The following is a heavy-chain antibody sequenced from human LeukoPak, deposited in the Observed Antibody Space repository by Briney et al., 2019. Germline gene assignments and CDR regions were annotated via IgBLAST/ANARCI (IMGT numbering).Heavy chain of an antibody. Sequence: ASVKVSCKASGYTFTSYGISWVRQAPGQGLEWMGWISAYNGNTNYAQKLQGRVTMTTDTSTSTAYMELRSLRSDDTAVYYCARVKYCSSTSCYACFYYGMDVWGKGTTVTVSS. CDR2: ISAYNGNT. CDR1: GYTFTSYG. CDR3: ARVKYCSSTSCYACFYYGMDV. J-gene: IGHJ6*04. D-gene: IGHD2-2*01. V-gene: IGHV1-18*04.